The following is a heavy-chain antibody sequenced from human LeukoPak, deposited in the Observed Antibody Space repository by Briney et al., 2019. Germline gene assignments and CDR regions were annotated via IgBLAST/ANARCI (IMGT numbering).Heavy chain of an antibody. J-gene: IGHJ4*02. CDR3: ARLVGFRDAFDC. CDR2: IWYDGSNK. V-gene: IGHV3-33*01. D-gene: IGHD2-15*01. CDR1: GFSFSSYG. Sequence: GGSLRLSCAASGFSFSSYGMHWVRQSPGKALEWVALIWYDGSNKYYADSVKGRFTISRDNSKNTLYLQMNSLRAEDTAVYYCARLVGFRDAFDCWGQGTRVTVSS.